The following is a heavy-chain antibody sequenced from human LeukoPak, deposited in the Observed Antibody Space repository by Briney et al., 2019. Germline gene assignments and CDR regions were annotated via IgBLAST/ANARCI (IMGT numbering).Heavy chain of an antibody. CDR2: FDPEDGER. CDR3: VTDIRGFSQP. Sequence: ASVKVSCKVSGYTLNELSIHWVRQAPGEGLEWMGGFDPEDGERNYAQRFQGRLTMTEDTSTDTAYMELSTLRSEDTAVYYCVTDIRGFSQPWGPGTLVTVSS. D-gene: IGHD1-14*01. CDR1: GYTLNELS. J-gene: IGHJ5*02. V-gene: IGHV1-24*01.